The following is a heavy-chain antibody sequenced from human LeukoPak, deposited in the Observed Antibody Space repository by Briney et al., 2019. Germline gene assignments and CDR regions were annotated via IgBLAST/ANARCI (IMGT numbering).Heavy chain of an antibody. J-gene: IGHJ4*02. V-gene: IGHV4-59*12. D-gene: IGHD3-22*01. CDR1: GGSINNYY. CDR3: AKTLYYYDSSGYPSPGFYFDY. CDR2: VCYSGSS. Sequence: PSETLSLTCNVSGGSINNYYWSWIRQPPGKGLEWLGYVCYSGSSYYNPSLKSRVTISADTSKNQFSLKLSSVTAADTAVYYCAKTLYYYDSSGYPSPGFYFDYWGQGTLVTVSS.